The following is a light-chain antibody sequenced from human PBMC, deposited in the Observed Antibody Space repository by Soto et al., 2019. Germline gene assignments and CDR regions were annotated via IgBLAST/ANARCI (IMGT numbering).Light chain of an antibody. J-gene: IGLJ1*01. CDR1: SSDVGSYNL. Sequence: QSTLTQPASVSGSPGQSITISCTGTSSDVGSYNLVSWYQQHPGKAPKLMISEGSERPSGVSNRFSASKSGNTASLTISGLQAEDEADYYCCSYAGSSTYVFGTGTKLTVL. CDR2: EGS. CDR3: CSYAGSSTYV. V-gene: IGLV2-23*01.